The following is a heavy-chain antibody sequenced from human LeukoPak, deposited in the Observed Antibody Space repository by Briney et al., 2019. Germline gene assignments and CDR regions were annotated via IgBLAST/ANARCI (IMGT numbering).Heavy chain of an antibody. Sequence: GASVKVSCKASGYTFTSYGISWVRQAPGQGLEWMGWISAYNGNTNYAQKLQGRVTMTTDTSTSTAYMELRGLRSDDTAVYYCARGPLNYYGSGSYYIYNNWFDPWGQGTLVTVSS. V-gene: IGHV1-18*01. CDR2: ISAYNGNT. CDR1: GYTFTSYG. D-gene: IGHD3-10*01. CDR3: ARGPLNYYGSGSYYIYNNWFDP. J-gene: IGHJ5*02.